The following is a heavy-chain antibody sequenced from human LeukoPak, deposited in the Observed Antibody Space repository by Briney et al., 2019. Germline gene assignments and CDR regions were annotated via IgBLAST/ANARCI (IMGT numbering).Heavy chain of an antibody. CDR1: GGSVSSYY. CDR3: ARGWGYFDS. J-gene: IGHJ4*02. D-gene: IGHD7-27*01. CDR2: IYYSGST. V-gene: IGHV4-59*08. Sequence: SETLSLTRTVSGGSVSSYYLSWIRQPPGKGLEWVGYIYYSGSTNYSPSLKSRVTISVDTSKNQFSLKLSSVTAAYTAVYYCARGWGYFDSWGQGTLVTVSS.